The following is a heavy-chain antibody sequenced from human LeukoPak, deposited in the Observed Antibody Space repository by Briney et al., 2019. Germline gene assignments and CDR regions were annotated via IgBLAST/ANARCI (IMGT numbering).Heavy chain of an antibody. CDR3: ARDQGYCSSTSCYPYYYYYMDV. CDR1: GGSISSYY. V-gene: IGHV4-4*07. D-gene: IGHD2-2*01. Sequence: SETLSLTCTVSGGSISSYYWSWIRQPAGKGLEWIGRIYTSGSTNYNPSLKSRVTMSVDTSKNQFSLKLSSVTAADTAVHYCARDQGYCSSTSCYPYYYYYMDVWGKGTTVTVSS. CDR2: IYTSGST. J-gene: IGHJ6*03.